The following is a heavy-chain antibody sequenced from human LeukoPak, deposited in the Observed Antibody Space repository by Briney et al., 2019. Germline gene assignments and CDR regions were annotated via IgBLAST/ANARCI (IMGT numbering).Heavy chain of an antibody. Sequence: PSETLSLTCTVSGGSISSGSYYWSWIRQPAGKGLEWIGRIYTSGSTNYNPSLKSRVTISVDTSKNQFSLKLSSVTAADTAVYYCATSGLKCSGGGCYGSYYYMDVWGKGTTVTVSS. CDR1: GGSISSGSYY. V-gene: IGHV4-61*02. CDR2: IYTSGST. D-gene: IGHD2-15*01. J-gene: IGHJ6*03. CDR3: ATSGLKCSGGGCYGSYYYMDV.